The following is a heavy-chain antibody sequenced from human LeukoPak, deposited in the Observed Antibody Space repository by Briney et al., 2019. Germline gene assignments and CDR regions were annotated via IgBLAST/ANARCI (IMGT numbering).Heavy chain of an antibody. J-gene: IGHJ4*02. CDR1: GGSFSGHY. D-gene: IGHD3-10*01. CDR3: ARSYGSGSYLSY. CDR2: INHSGST. Sequence: SETLSLTCAVYGGSFSGHYWTWIRQPPGKGLEWIGEINHSGSTNYNPSLKSRVTISVDTSKNQFSLKLSSVTAADTAVYYCARSYGSGSYLSYWGQGTLVTVSS. V-gene: IGHV4-34*01.